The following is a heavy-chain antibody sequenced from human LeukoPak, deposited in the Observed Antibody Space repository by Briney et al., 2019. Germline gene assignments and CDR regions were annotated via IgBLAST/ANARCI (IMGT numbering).Heavy chain of an antibody. CDR1: GGSFSGYY. CDR2: INHSGST. V-gene: IGHV4-34*01. J-gene: IGHJ4*02. D-gene: IGHD6-19*01. Sequence: SETLSLTCAVYGGSFSGYYWSWIRQPPGKGLEWIGEINHSGSTNYNPSLKSRVTISVDTSKNQISLKLSSVTAADTAVYYCARGRYSSGWYADYFDYWGQGTLVTVSS. CDR3: ARGRYSSGWYADYFDY.